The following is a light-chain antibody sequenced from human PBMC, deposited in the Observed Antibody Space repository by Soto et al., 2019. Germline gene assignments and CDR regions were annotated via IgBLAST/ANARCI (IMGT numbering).Light chain of an antibody. CDR3: SSYTSTSTSLV. Sequence: QSVLTQPASVSGSPGQSITISCIGTSSDIGGYNFVSWYQQHPGKAPKLMIYEVSDRPSGVSNRFSGSKSGNTASLTISGLQTEDEADYYCSSYTSTSTSLVFGGGTKVTVL. J-gene: IGLJ2*01. V-gene: IGLV2-14*01. CDR1: SSDIGGYNF. CDR2: EVS.